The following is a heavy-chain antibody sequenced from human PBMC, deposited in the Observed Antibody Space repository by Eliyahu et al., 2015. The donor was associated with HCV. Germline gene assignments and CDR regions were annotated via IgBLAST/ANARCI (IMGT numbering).Heavy chain of an antibody. J-gene: IGHJ5*02. CDR1: GGSFSGYY. CDR2: INHSGST. D-gene: IGHD6-6*01. Sequence: QVQLQQWGAGLLKPSETLSLTCAVYGGSFSGYYWSWXRQPPGKGLEWIGEINHSGSTNYNPSLKSRVTISVDTSKNQFSLKLSSVTAADTAVYYCARGGPYSSSAPNWFDPWGQGTLVTVSS. CDR3: ARGGPYSSSAPNWFDP. V-gene: IGHV4-34*01.